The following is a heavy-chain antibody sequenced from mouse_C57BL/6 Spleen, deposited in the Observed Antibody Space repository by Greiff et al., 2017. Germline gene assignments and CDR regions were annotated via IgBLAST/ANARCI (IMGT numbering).Heavy chain of an antibody. CDR2: IYPGDGDT. V-gene: IGHV1-80*01. D-gene: IGHD4-1*01. J-gene: IGHJ3*01. CDR1: GYAFSSYW. Sequence: QVQLQQSGAELVKPGASVKISCKASGYAFSSYWMNWVKQRPGKGLERIGQIYPGDGDTNYNGKFKGKATLTADKSSSTAYMQLSSLTSEDSAVYFCAREGDWDEGFAYWGQGTLVTVSA. CDR3: AREGDWDEGFAY.